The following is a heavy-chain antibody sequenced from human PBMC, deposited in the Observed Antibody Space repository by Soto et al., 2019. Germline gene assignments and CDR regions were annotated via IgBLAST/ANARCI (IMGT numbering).Heavy chain of an antibody. CDR3: ARDLAAAGTWYFDL. Sequence: SETLSLTCAVYGGSFSGYYWSWIRQPPGKGLEWIGEINHSGSTNYNPSLKSRVTISVDTSKNQFSLKLSSVTAADTAVYYCARDLAAAGTWYFDLWGRGTLVTVSS. J-gene: IGHJ2*01. V-gene: IGHV4-34*01. CDR1: GGSFSGYY. CDR2: INHSGST. D-gene: IGHD6-13*01.